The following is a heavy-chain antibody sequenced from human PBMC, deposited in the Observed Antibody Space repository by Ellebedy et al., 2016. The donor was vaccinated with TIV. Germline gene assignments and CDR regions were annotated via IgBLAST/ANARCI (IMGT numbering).Heavy chain of an antibody. J-gene: IGHJ3*02. CDR3: VHTGDRGI. V-gene: IGHV1-18*01. CDR1: GYTFTNYG. CDR2: ISTYNGDT. D-gene: IGHD7-27*01. Sequence: AASVKVSCKASGYTFTNYGLSWVRQAPGQGLEWMGWISTYNGDTKYAQTLQGRVAMTTDTSTNTAYIELRSLRSDDTAVYYCVHTGDRGIWGQGTMVTVSS.